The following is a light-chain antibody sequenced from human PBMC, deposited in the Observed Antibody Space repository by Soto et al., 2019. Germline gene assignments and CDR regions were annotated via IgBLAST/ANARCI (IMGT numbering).Light chain of an antibody. CDR3: AAWDDSLSGVV. CDR1: SSNIGSNS. V-gene: IGLV1-47*01. Sequence: QSVLTQPPSASGTPGQRVTISCSGRSSNIGSNSVHWYQQLPGTAPKLLIYSNSQRPSGVPERISGSKSGTSASLAISGLRSEDEADYYCAAWDDSLSGVVFGGGTKVTVL. CDR2: SNS. J-gene: IGLJ2*01.